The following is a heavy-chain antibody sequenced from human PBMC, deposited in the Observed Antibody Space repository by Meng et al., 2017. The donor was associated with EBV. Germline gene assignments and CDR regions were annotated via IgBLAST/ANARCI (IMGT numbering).Heavy chain of an antibody. CDR3: ARDFCGGDCYLFDY. CDR2: INPSGGST. Sequence: QVQLVQSWAEVKTPGSSVKVSCKASGYTFTSYYMHWVRQAPGQGLEWMGIINPSGGSTSYAQKFQGRVNMTRDTSTSTVYMELSSLRSEDTAVYYCARDFCGGDCYLFDYWGQGTLVTVPS. J-gene: IGHJ4*02. CDR1: GYTFTSYY. V-gene: IGHV1-46*01. D-gene: IGHD2-21*01.